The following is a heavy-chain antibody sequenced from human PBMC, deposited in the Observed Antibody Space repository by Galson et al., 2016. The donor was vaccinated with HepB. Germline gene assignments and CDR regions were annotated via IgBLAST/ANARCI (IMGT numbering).Heavy chain of an antibody. CDR2: IYSTGTT. CDR3: ASGGNCGGDCYSFDH. V-gene: IGHV4-39*01. CDR1: GGPISRGGYY. D-gene: IGHD2-21*01. Sequence: ETLSLTCSVSGGPISRGGYYWGWIRQPPGKALEWMGYIYSTGTTYYNPSLKSRVPISVDTSKNQVSLKLTSVTAADTAVYYCASGGNCGGDCYSFDHWGQGVLVAVSS. J-gene: IGHJ4*02.